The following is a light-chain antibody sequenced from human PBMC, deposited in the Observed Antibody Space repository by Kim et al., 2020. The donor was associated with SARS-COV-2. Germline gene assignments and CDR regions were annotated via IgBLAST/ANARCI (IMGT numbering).Light chain of an antibody. CDR1: QSVSSSY. V-gene: IGKV3D-7*01. CDR3: QQDYNLPP. J-gene: IGKJ4*01. Sequence: PGERVTRSCRASQSVSSSYLTWYQQKPGQAPRLLIYGASTRATGIPARFSGSGSGTDFTLTISSLQPEDFAVYYCQQDYNLPPFGGGTKVEI. CDR2: GAS.